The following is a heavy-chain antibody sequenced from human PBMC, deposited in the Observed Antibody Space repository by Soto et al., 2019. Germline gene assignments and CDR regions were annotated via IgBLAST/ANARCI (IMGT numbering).Heavy chain of an antibody. D-gene: IGHD6-19*01. CDR3: ASEGSGWYLGGYYYYGMDV. CDR1: GDSVSSNSAA. V-gene: IGHV6-1*01. Sequence: SQTLSLTCAISGDSVSSNSAAWNWIRQSPSRGLEWLGRTYYRSKWYNDYAVSVKSRITINPDTSKNQFSLQLNSVAPEDTAVYYCASEGSGWYLGGYYYYGMDVWGQGTTVTVSS. CDR2: TYYRSKWYN. J-gene: IGHJ6*02.